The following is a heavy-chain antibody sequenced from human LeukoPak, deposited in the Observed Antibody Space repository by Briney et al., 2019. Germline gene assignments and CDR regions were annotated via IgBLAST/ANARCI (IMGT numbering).Heavy chain of an antibody. CDR3: AGGRGNWFDP. CDR2: IYYSGST. D-gene: IGHD1-26*01. CDR1: GGSISSYY. J-gene: IGHJ5*02. Sequence: PSETLSLTCTVSGGSISSYYWSWIRQPPGKGLEWIGYIYYSGSTNYNPSLKSRVTISVDTSKNQFSLKLSSVTAADTAVYYCAGGRGNWFDPWGQGTLVTVSS. V-gene: IGHV4-59*01.